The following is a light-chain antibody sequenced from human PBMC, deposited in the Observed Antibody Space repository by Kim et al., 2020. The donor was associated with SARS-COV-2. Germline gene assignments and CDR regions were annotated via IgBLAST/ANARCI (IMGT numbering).Light chain of an antibody. Sequence: ALGQTVRITCQGDSLRSDYASWYQQKPGQAPVLVIYGKNNRPSGIPDRCSGSSSGNTASLTITGAQAEDEADYYCNSRDSSGNHVVFGGGTQLTVL. CDR3: NSRDSSGNHVV. CDR1: SLRSDY. CDR2: GKN. J-gene: IGLJ2*01. V-gene: IGLV3-19*01.